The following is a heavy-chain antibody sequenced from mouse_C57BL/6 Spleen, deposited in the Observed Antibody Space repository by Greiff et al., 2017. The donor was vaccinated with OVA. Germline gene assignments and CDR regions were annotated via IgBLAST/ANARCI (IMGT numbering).Heavy chain of an antibody. Sequence: QVQLQQPGAELVRPGSSVKLSCKASGYTFTSYWMHWVKQRPIQGLEWIGNIDPSDSETHYNQKFKDKATLTVDKSSSTAYMQLSSLTSEDSAVYDCARETYYDGSRYAMDYWGQGTSVTVSS. D-gene: IGHD1-1*01. V-gene: IGHV1-52*01. CDR1: GYTFTSYW. CDR2: IDPSDSET. CDR3: ARETYYDGSRYAMDY. J-gene: IGHJ4*01.